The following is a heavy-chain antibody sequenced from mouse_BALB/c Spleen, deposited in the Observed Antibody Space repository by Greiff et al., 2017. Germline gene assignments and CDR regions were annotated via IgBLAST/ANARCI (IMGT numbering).Heavy chain of an antibody. CDR3: ARMGYYGSFDY. Sequence: ESGPGILQPSQTLSLTCSFSGFSLSTYGIGVGWIRQPSGKGLEWLAHIWWNDNKYYNTALKSRLTISKDTSNNQVFLKIASVDTADTATYYCARMGYYGSFDYWGQGTTLTVSS. D-gene: IGHD1-1*01. V-gene: IGHV8-11*01. J-gene: IGHJ2*01. CDR1: GFSLSTYGIG. CDR2: IWWNDNK.